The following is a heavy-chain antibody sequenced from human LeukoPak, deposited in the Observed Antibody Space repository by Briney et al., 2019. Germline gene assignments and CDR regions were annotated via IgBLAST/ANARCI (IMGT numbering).Heavy chain of an antibody. CDR3: TRADGLGPGAHFDQ. V-gene: IGHV3-11*01. J-gene: IGHJ4*02. CDR2: IPTSGISV. CDR1: GFSFIRFY. D-gene: IGHD4-17*01. Sequence: GGSLRRSCAASGFSFIRFYMSWVRQTPGKALEWISYIPTSGISVQYADSVRGRFTASRDDAMNSLHLQMDSLRVEDTAVYYSTRADGLGPGAHFDQWGQGALVIVSS.